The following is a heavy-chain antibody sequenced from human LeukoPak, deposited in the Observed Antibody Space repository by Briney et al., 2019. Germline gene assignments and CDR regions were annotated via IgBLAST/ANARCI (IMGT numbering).Heavy chain of an antibody. J-gene: IGHJ6*02. CDR1: GYSFTSFW. CDR2: IYFGDLDP. V-gene: IGHV5-51*01. CDR3: ARHEANWNYQERYYGMDV. Sequence: GESLKISCKGPGYSFTSFWIGWVRQIPGKGLGWIGIIYFGDLDPRYRPSFQGQVTISADKSISTAYLQWSSLKATDTAMYYWARHEANWNYQERYYGMDVWGQGTTVTVSS. D-gene: IGHD1-7*01.